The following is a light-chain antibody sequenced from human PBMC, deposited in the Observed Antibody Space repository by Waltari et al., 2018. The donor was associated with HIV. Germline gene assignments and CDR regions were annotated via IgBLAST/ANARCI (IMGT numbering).Light chain of an antibody. V-gene: IGLV1-44*01. CDR1: RSNIASNT. CDR2: SNN. J-gene: IGLJ3*02. Sequence: QPVLTQPPSASGTPGQRVTLPCSGSRSNIASNTVNWYQQLPGTAPKLLIYSNNQRPSGLPDRFSGSKSGTSASLAISGLQSEDEADYYCAAWDDNMNGWVFGGGTKLTVL. CDR3: AAWDDNMNGWV.